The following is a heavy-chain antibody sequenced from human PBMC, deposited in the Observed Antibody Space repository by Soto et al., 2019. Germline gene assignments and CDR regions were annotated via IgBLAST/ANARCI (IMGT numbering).Heavy chain of an antibody. D-gene: IGHD3-22*01. CDR1: GASIRRYF. V-gene: IGHV4-4*07. CDR3: ARNPFVRGNYYFFDP. J-gene: IGHJ5*02. CDR2: IYIRGTT. Sequence: SETLSLACSVSGASIRRYFWSWVRQPAGQGLEWIGHIYIRGTTSYNPSLEGRVTLSLDTSKNQVSLVVTSVTAADTAVYYCARNPFVRGNYYFFDPWGPGTLVTVSS.